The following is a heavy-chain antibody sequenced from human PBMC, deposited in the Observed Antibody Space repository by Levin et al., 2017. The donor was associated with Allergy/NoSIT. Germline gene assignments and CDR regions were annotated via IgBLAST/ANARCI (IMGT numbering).Heavy chain of an antibody. CDR2: IKQDGSEK. CDR1: GFTFSSYW. V-gene: IGHV3-7*01. D-gene: IGHD6-19*01. Sequence: QTSETLSLTCAASGFTFSSYWMSWVRQAPGKGLEWVANIKQDGSEKYYVDSVKGRFTISRDNAKNSLYLQMNSLRAEDTAVYYCARDRLSSRAAGTQRYWYFDRWGRGTLVTVSS. J-gene: IGHJ2*01. CDR3: ARDRLSSRAAGTQRYWYFDR.